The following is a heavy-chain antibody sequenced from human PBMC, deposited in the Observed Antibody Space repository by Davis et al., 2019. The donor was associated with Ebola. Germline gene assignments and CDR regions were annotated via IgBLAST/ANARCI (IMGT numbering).Heavy chain of an antibody. Sequence: GESLKISCAASGFTFSSYAMSWVRQAPGKGLEWVSAISGSGGSTYYADSVKGRFTISRDNSKNTLYLQMNSLRAEDTAVYYCARDGYYYGSGSYNKDYYGMDVWGQGTTVTVSS. CDR1: GFTFSSYA. J-gene: IGHJ6*02. CDR3: ARDGYYYGSGSYNKDYYGMDV. CDR2: ISGSGGST. D-gene: IGHD3-10*01. V-gene: IGHV3-23*01.